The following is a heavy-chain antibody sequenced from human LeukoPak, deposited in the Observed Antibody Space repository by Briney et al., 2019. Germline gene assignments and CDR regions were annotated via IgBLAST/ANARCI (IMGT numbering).Heavy chain of an antibody. J-gene: IGHJ6*02. CDR3: AREGGTTVVTPRPYCCGMDV. CDR1: GYTFTNYG. CDR2: ISGYNGNT. V-gene: IGHV1-18*01. Sequence: ASVKVSCKASGYTFTNYGISWVRQAPGQGLEWMGWISGYNGNTNDAQKVQGRVTMATDTSTSTAYVELRSLRSDDTAVYCWAREGGTTVVTPRPYCCGMDVWGQGTTVTVSS. D-gene: IGHD4-23*01.